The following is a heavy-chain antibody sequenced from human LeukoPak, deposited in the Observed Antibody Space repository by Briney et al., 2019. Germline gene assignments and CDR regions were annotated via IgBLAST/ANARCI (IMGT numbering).Heavy chain of an antibody. V-gene: IGHV3-23*01. J-gene: IGHJ6*02. D-gene: IGHD2-15*01. CDR3: ARAHRRYCSGGSCYSGYYYYGMDV. CDR2: IIGIGGST. Sequence: GGSLRLSCAAPGFTFSSYAMGWVRQAPRKRLEWVSAIIGIGGSTYYADSVKGRFTISRDNSKNTLYLQMNSLRAEDTAVYYCARAHRRYCSGGSCYSGYYYYGMDVGGQGTAVSVSS. CDR1: GFTFSSYA.